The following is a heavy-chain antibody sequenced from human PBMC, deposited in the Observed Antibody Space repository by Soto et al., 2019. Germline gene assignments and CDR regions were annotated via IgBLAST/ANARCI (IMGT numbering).Heavy chain of an antibody. CDR3: AREWSLRRKRITMVRGVIIAPLGY. J-gene: IGHJ4*02. V-gene: IGHV1-2*02. CDR1: GYTFTGYY. Sequence: GASVKVSCKASGYTFTGYYMHWVRQAPGQGLEWMGWINPNGGGTNYAQKFQGRVTMTRDTSISTAYMELSRLRSDDTAVYYCAREWSLRRKRITMVRGVIIAPLGYWGQGTLVTVSS. CDR2: INPNGGGT. D-gene: IGHD3-10*01.